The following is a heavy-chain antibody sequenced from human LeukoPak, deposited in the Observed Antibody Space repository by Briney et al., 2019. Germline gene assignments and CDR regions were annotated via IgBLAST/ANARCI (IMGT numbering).Heavy chain of an antibody. D-gene: IGHD1-26*01. CDR2: IWHDGSNE. CDR3: AKDQDGGANVLLVY. Sequence: PGGSLRLSCAASGFTFSSYGMHWVRQAPGKGLEWVAVIWHDGSNEYYADSVKGRFTISRDNSKNTLYLQMNSLRAEDTAVYYCAKDQDGGANVLLVYWGQGTLVTVSS. J-gene: IGHJ4*02. V-gene: IGHV3-33*06. CDR1: GFTFSSYG.